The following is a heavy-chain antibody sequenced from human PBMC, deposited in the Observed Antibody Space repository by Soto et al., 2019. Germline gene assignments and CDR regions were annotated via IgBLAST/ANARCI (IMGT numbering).Heavy chain of an antibody. CDR2: ITAYDGNT. CDR3: VVEGKGELRDPFSY. J-gene: IGHJ1*01. V-gene: IGHV1-18*01. D-gene: IGHD1-26*01. Sequence: ASVKVSCKASGYTFTSYGISWVRQAPCQGLEWMGWITAYDGNTEYAQKLQGRITMTTDTSTSTAYMELSSLRSEDTAVYYCVVEGKGELRDPFSYCGRRTLVTVS. CDR1: GYTFTSYG.